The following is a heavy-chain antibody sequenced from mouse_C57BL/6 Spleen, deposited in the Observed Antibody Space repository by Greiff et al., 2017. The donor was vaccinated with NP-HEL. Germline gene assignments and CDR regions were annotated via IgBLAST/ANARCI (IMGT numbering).Heavy chain of an antibody. Sequence: QVQLQQSGAELVKPGASVKLSCKASGYTFTSYWMQWVKQRPGQGLEWIGEIDPSDSYTNYNQKFKGKATLTVDTSSSTAYMQLSSLTSEDSAVYYCASPRFDVWGTGTTLTVSS. CDR3: ASPRFDV. V-gene: IGHV1-50*01. J-gene: IGHJ1*03. CDR1: GYTFTSYW. CDR2: IDPSDSYT.